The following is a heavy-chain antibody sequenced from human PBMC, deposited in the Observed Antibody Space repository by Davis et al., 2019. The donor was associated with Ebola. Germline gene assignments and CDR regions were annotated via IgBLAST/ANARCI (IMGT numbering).Heavy chain of an antibody. D-gene: IGHD4/OR15-4a*01. CDR3: ARQLTYYYYGMDV. J-gene: IGHJ6*02. Sequence: GESLKISCAASGFTFSSYGMSWVRQAPGKGLEWVANIKQDGSEKYYVDSVKGRFTISRDNAKNSLYLQMNSLRAEDTAVYYCARQLTYYYYGMDVWGQGTTVTVSS. CDR1: GFTFSSYG. CDR2: IKQDGSEK. V-gene: IGHV3-7*03.